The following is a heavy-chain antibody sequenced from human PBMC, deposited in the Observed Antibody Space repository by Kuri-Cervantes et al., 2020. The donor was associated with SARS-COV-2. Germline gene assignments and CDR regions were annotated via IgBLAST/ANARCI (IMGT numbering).Heavy chain of an antibody. CDR2: FDPDDAET. CDR1: GYLLAESS. CDR3: ASEGYFGVVTYAFEI. Sequence: ASVKVSCKVSGYLLAESSIHWVRQAPGKGLEWMGRFDPDDAETNYAQGFRGRVTMTEDTSTDTAYMELRSLRSEDTAVYYCASEGYFGVVTYAFEIWGQGTVVTVSS. J-gene: IGHJ3*02. D-gene: IGHD3-3*01. V-gene: IGHV1-24*01.